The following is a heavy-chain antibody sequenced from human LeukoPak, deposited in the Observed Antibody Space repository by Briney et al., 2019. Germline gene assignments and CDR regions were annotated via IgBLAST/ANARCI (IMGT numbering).Heavy chain of an antibody. V-gene: IGHV3-21*01. CDR2: ISSISSYI. J-gene: IGHJ4*02. D-gene: IGHD6-13*01. CDR1: GFTFSSYS. CDR3: ASLGIAAADHPFDY. Sequence: GGSLRLSCAASGFTFSSYSMNGVRQAPGKGLEWVSSISSISSYIYYADSVKGRFTISRDNAKNSLYLQMNSLRAEDTAVYYCASLGIAAADHPFDYWGQGTLVTVSS.